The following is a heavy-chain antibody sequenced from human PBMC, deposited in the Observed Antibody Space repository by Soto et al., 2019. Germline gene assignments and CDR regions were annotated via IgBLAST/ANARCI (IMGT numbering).Heavy chain of an antibody. Sequence: QVQLVQSGAEVKKPGASAKVSCKASGYTFTSYAMHWVRQAPGQRLEWMGWINAGNGNTKYSQKFQGRVTITRDTSASSAYMELSSLRSEDTAVYYCARHFSGWYLDYWGQGTLVTVSS. CDR3: ARHFSGWYLDY. D-gene: IGHD6-19*01. CDR2: INAGNGNT. CDR1: GYTFTSYA. J-gene: IGHJ4*02. V-gene: IGHV1-3*01.